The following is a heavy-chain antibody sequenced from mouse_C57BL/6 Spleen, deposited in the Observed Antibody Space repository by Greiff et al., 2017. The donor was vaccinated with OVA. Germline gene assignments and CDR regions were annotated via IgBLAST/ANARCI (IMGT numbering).Heavy chain of an antibody. V-gene: IGHV1-22*01. CDR1: GYTFTDYN. D-gene: IGHD2-3*01. J-gene: IGHJ2*01. Sequence: VQLKESGPELVKPGASVKMSCKASGYTFTDYNMHWVKQSHGKSLEWIGYINPNNGGTTYNQKFKGKATITVNKSSNTAYMELRGLTSEDSAVYYCASDGYYSYYFDYWGQGTTLTVSS. CDR3: ASDGYYSYYFDY. CDR2: INPNNGGT.